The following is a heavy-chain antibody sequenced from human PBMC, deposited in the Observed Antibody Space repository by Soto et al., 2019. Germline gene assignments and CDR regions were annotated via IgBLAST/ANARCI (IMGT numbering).Heavy chain of an antibody. CDR1: GYTFTKYT. CDR3: ARDTYYGSGTYNFFDY. J-gene: IGHJ4*02. CDR2: IIAGKGNT. V-gene: IGHV1-3*01. Sequence: GASVKVSRKASGYTFTKYTIHWVRQAPGQRLEWMGWIIAGKGNTRYSQKFQGRVAITRDSSASTAYMELSSLRSEDTAVYYCARDTYYGSGTYNFFDYWGQGTPVTVSS. D-gene: IGHD3-10*01.